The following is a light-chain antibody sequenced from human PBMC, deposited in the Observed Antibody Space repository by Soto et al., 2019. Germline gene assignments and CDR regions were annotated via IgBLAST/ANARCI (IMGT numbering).Light chain of an antibody. Sequence: DIQMTQSPSTLSASVGDRGTIPCRASQSVRTWLAWYQQRPGRAPKLLIYDASSVETGVPSRFSGSGSGTEFTLTLNSLQPEDFATYYCHHYHTYPYSFGQGNKRDIK. CDR3: HHYHTYPYS. J-gene: IGKJ2*01. CDR1: QSVRTW. V-gene: IGKV1-5*01. CDR2: DAS.